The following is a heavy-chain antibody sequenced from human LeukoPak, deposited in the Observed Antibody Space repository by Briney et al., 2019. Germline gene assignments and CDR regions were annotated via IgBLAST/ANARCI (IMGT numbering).Heavy chain of an antibody. Sequence: GKSLRLSCAASGFTFTRYDMHWVRQAPGKGLEWVAVVSNDETNKDYGNSVKGRFTIARDNSKNTLYLQMNSLRSDDTAVYYCARVSYSSSPKHNHYYGMDVWDQGTTVTVSS. V-gene: IGHV3-30*04. D-gene: IGHD6-13*01. CDR1: GFTFTRYD. CDR3: ARVSYSSSPKHNHYYGMDV. J-gene: IGHJ6*02. CDR2: VSNDETNK.